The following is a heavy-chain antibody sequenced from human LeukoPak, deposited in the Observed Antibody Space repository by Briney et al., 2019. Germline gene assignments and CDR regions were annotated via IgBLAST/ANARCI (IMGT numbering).Heavy chain of an antibody. CDR3: ARDLLEWYFDY. CDR2: IYSGGST. CDR1: GLTVSSTY. J-gene: IGHJ4*02. Sequence: LSGGSLRLSCAASGLTVSSTYMSWVRQTPGKGLEWVSVIYSGGSTYYADSVKGRFTISRDNSKSTLYLQMNSLRAEDTAVYYCARDLLEWYFDYWGQGTLVTVSS. V-gene: IGHV3-66*01. D-gene: IGHD3-3*01.